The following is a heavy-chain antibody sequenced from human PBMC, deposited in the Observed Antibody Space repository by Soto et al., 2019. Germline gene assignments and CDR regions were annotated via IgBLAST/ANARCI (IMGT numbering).Heavy chain of an antibody. V-gene: IGHV4-61*01. J-gene: IGHJ4*02. CDR3: AREDMSGTFYFDY. Sequence: SETLSLTCRVSGASVSSETHFWSWVRQPPGKGLEWIGYVYRSGTTNSNPALKSRVTVSEDKSQNQFSLSLNSVTAADTAIYYCAREDMSGTFYFDYWGPGIQGTVSS. CDR1: GASVSSETHF. CDR2: VYRSGTT. D-gene: IGHD1-26*01.